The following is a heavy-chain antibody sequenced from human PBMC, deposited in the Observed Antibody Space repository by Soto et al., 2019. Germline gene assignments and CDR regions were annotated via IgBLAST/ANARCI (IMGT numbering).Heavy chain of an antibody. CDR3: ARQGTGSYSLLNWFDP. V-gene: IGHV4-39*01. J-gene: IGHJ5*02. CDR1: GGSISSSSYY. D-gene: IGHD3-10*01. Sequence: PSETLSLTCTVSGGSISSSSYYWGWIRQPPGKGLEWIGSIYYSGSTYYNPSLKSRVTISVDTSKNQFSLKLSSVTAADTAMYYCARQGTGSYSLLNWFDPWGQGTLVTVSS. CDR2: IYYSGST.